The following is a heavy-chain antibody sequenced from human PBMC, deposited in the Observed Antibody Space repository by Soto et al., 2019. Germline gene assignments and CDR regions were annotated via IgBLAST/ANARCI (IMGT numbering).Heavy chain of an antibody. D-gene: IGHD3-10*01. J-gene: IGHJ4*02. CDR1: GFTFDDYT. V-gene: IGHV3-43*01. CDR2: ISWDGGST. CDR3: AKDGRKRYGSGFDY. Sequence: EVQLVESGGVVVQPGGSLRLSCAASGFTFDDYTMHWVRQAPGKGLEWVSLISWDGGSTYYADSVKGRFTICRDNSKNFLYLQMNSLRTEDTALYYCAKDGRKRYGSGFDYWGQGTLVTVSS.